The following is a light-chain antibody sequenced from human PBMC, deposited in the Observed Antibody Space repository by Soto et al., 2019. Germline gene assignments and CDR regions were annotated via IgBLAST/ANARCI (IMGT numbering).Light chain of an antibody. J-gene: IGLJ3*02. Sequence: QSVLTQPASVSGSPGQSITISCTGTSSDVGGYNHVSWYQQYPGKASKLIIYEVIYRPSGISDRFSGSKSGNTASLTISGLQTDDESDYYCSSFTSSDTWVFGGGTKLTVL. V-gene: IGLV2-14*01. CDR2: EVI. CDR1: SSDVGGYNH. CDR3: SSFTSSDTWV.